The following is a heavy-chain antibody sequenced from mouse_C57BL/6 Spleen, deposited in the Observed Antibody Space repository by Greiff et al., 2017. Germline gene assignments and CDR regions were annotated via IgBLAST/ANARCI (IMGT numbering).Heavy chain of an antibody. Sequence: VQLQQSGPELVKPGASVKISCKASGYTFTDYYMNWVKQSHGKSLEWIGDINPNNGGTSYNQKFKGKATLTVDKSSSTAYMELRSLTSEDSADYYCARTYAGYFDYWGQGTTLTVSS. V-gene: IGHV1-26*01. CDR1: GYTFTDYY. J-gene: IGHJ2*01. CDR2: INPNNGGT. CDR3: ARTYAGYFDY.